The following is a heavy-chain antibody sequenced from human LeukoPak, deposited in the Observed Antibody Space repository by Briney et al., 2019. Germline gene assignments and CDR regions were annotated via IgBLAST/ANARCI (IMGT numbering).Heavy chain of an antibody. D-gene: IGHD3-16*02. J-gene: IGHJ4*02. Sequence: PSETLSLTCTVSGGSISSYYWSWIRQPPGKGLEWIGYIYYSGSTNYNPSLKSRVTISVDTSKNQFSLKPSSVTAADTAVYYCARDDGELSFFDYWGQGTLVTVSS. CDR1: GGSISSYY. CDR3: ARDDGELSFFDY. CDR2: IYYSGST. V-gene: IGHV4-59*12.